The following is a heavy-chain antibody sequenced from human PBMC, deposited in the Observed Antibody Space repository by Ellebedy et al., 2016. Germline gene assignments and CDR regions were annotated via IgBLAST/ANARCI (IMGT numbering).Heavy chain of an antibody. D-gene: IGHD1-26*01. V-gene: IGHV1-2*02. CDR3: ARDYSGTNWFDP. CDR2: INPNSGGT. Sequence: ASVKVSXKASGYTFTGYYMHWVRQAPGQGLEWMGWINPNSGGTNYAQKFQGRVTMTRDTSISTAYMELSRLRSDDTAVYYCARDYSGTNWFDPWGQGTLVTVSS. CDR1: GYTFTGYY. J-gene: IGHJ5*02.